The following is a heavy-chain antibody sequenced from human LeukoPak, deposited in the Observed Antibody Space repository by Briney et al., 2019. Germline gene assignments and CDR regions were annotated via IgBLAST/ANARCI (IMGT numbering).Heavy chain of an antibody. CDR2: MSYDASSE. Sequence: GGSLRLSCAASGFTFTGYAMHWVRQAPGKGLEWVAVMSYDASSEYYADSVKGRFTISRDNSKNTLYLQMSSLRAEDTAVYYCATDYGKDPLYFDYWGQGTLVTVSS. D-gene: IGHD3-16*01. CDR3: ATDYGKDPLYFDY. CDR1: GFTFTGYA. V-gene: IGHV3-30*04. J-gene: IGHJ4*02.